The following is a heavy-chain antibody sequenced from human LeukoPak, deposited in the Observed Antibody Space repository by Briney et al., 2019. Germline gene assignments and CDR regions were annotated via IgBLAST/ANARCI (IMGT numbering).Heavy chain of an antibody. D-gene: IGHD3-16*01. J-gene: IGHJ2*01. CDR2: VYNSGDT. Sequence: SETLSLTCTASGGSTSSDYWSWIRQSPGKGLEWVGYVYNSGDTGKNPSLKSRVTILLDTSKNQCSLKLTSVSAADTAVYYCARLKLGAYFDLWGRGTLVTVSS. CDR3: ARLKLGAYFDL. V-gene: IGHV4-59*08. CDR1: GGSTSSDY.